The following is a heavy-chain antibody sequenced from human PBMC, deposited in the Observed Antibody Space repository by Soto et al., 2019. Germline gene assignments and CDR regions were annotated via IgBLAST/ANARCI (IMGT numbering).Heavy chain of an antibody. J-gene: IGHJ3*02. Sequence: QVQLQQWGAGLLKPSETLSLTCAVYGGSFSGYYWSWIRQPPGKGLEWIGEINHSGSTNYNPSHKSRVTISVDTYKNQFSLKLSSVTAADTAVYYCARAELVVAALAFDIWGQGTMVTVSS. CDR1: GGSFSGYY. D-gene: IGHD2-15*01. CDR2: INHSGST. CDR3: ARAELVVAALAFDI. V-gene: IGHV4-34*01.